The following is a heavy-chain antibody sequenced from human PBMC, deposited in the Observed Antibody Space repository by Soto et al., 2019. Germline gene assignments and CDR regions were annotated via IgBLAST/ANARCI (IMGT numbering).Heavy chain of an antibody. J-gene: IGHJ3*02. V-gene: IGHV4-31*03. CDR3: ARGAADYGNAFDI. Sequence: QVQLQESGPGLVKSSQTLSLTCTVSGGSISRGGYYWTWIRQFPGKGLEWLAHIYYSGNTYYNPSLKRRLYISQDTSTNQSSLSLTSVTAADTAVYFCARGAADYGNAFDIWGRGTLVTVSS. CDR1: GGSISRGGYY. D-gene: IGHD3-16*01. CDR2: IYYSGNT.